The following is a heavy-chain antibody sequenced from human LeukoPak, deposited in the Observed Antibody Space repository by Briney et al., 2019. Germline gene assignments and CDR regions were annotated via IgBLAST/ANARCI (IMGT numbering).Heavy chain of an antibody. CDR3: ARDMSSGWYCDY. CDR2: ISSSGSTI. CDR1: GFTFSDYY. Sequence: GGSLRLSCAASGFTFSDYYMSRIRQAPGKGLEWVSYISSSGSTIYYADSVKGRFTISRDNAKNSLCLQMNSLRAEDTAVYYCARDMSSGWYCDYWGQGTLVTVSS. V-gene: IGHV3-11*04. J-gene: IGHJ4*02. D-gene: IGHD6-19*01.